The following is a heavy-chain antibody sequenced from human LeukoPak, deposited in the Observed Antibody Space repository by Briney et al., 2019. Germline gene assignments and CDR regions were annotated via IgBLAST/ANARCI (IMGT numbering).Heavy chain of an antibody. CDR2: INTSGGST. V-gene: IGHV1-46*01. CDR1: GYAFTSYY. J-gene: IGHJ4*02. D-gene: IGHD2-15*01. Sequence: GASVKVSCKASGYAFTSYYMHWVRQAPGQGLEWMGIINTSGGSTSYAQKFQGRVTMTRDTSTSTVYMELSSLRSEDTAVYYCAREIRHVVAEGDYWGQGTLVTVSS. CDR3: AREIRHVVAEGDY.